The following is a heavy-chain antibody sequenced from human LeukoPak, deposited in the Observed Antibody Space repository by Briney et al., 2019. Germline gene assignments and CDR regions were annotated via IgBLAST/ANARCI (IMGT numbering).Heavy chain of an antibody. D-gene: IGHD2-8*01. CDR1: GFTFSSYA. Sequence: SGGSLRLSCAASGFTFSSYAMSWVRQAPGTGPEWVSVIYSGGFTSYADSVKGRFTISRDNSKNTVFLQMNSLRAEDTAVYYCARVNSLYLGMDVWGQGTTVTVSS. J-gene: IGHJ6*02. CDR2: IYSGGFT. CDR3: ARVNSLYLGMDV. V-gene: IGHV3-66*01.